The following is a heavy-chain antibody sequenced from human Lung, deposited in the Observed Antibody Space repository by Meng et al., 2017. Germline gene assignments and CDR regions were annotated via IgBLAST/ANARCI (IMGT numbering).Heavy chain of an antibody. V-gene: IGHV3-23*01. CDR1: GFTFSNYA. J-gene: IGHJ4*02. D-gene: IGHD2-8*02. CDR2: TAATDGGT. Sequence: EVQLLESGGGLVQPGGSLRRSCAASGFTFSNYAMSWGRQAPEKGLEWVSATAATDGGTYHAASVRGRFTISRDNSKNTLSLQMNSLRADDTAIYYCARGTRVSCTGVICYPFDFWGQGTLVTVSS. CDR3: ARGTRVSCTGVICYPFDF.